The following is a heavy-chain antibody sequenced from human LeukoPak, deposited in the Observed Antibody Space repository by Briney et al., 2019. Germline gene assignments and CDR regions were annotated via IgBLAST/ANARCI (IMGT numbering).Heavy chain of an antibody. CDR2: ISWNSGSI. V-gene: IGHV3-9*01. J-gene: IGHJ4*02. Sequence: PGGSLRLSCAASGFTFDDYAMHWVRQAQGKGLEWVSDISWNSGSIGYADSVKGRFTISRDNAKNSLYLQMNSLRAEDTALYYCAKDRWFGELLPYYFDYWGQGTLVTVSS. CDR1: GFTFDDYA. D-gene: IGHD3-10*01. CDR3: AKDRWFGELLPYYFDY.